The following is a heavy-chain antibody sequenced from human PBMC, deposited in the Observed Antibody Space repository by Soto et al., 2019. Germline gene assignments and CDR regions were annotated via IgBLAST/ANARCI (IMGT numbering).Heavy chain of an antibody. J-gene: IGHJ4*02. V-gene: IGHV2-5*02. CDR3: AHRRGYYYFDY. D-gene: IGHD6-13*01. CDR1: GFSLSTSGVG. Sequence: QITLKESGPTLVKPTQTLTLTCTFSGFSLSTSGVGVGWIRQPPGKALEWLAFIYWDDDKRYRPSLKSRLTITKDTSKNQVVLTMTNMDPVDTATYYCAHRRGYYYFDYWGQGTLVTVSS. CDR2: IYWDDDK.